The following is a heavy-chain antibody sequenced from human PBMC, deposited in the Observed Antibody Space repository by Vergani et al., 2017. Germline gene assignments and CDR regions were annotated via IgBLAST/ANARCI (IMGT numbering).Heavy chain of an antibody. Sequence: QVQLVQSGAEVKKPGASVKVSCKASGYTFTSYGISWVRQAPGQGLEWMGWISAYNGNTNYTQKLQGRGTMTTDTSTSTAYMELRSLRSDDTAVYYCARKTYQLPPNLFYYYYGMDVWGQGTTVTVSS. CDR1: GYTFTSYG. V-gene: IGHV1-18*01. CDR2: ISAYNGNT. J-gene: IGHJ6*02. CDR3: ARKTYQLPPNLFYYYYGMDV. D-gene: IGHD2-2*01.